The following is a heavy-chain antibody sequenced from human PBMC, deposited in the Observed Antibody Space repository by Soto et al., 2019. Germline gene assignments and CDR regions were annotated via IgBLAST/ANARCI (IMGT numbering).Heavy chain of an antibody. J-gene: IGHJ4*02. D-gene: IGHD3-22*01. V-gene: IGHV4-30-4*01. CDR3: ARDRAHFYESSGRLDL. CDR2: ISYSGST. CDR1: GDSMNNGDYF. Sequence: TSETLSLTCSVSGDSMNNGDYFWTWIRQTPGKGLQWIGYISYSGSTFYNPSLKTRLAMSVDTSKNQFSVRLRSVTAADTAVYYCARDRAHFYESSGRLDLWGQGMLVTVS.